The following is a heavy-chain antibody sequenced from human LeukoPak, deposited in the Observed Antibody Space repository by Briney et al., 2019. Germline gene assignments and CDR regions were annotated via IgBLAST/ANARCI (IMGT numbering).Heavy chain of an antibody. CDR3: ARGGSYSSSSFDY. J-gene: IGHJ4*02. Sequence: SETLSLTCTVSGGSISSSSYYWGWIRQPPGKGLEWIGSIYYSGSTYYNPSLKSRVTISVDTSKNQFSLKLSSVTAAYTAVYYCARGGSYSSSSFDYWGQGTLVTVSS. D-gene: IGHD6-13*01. CDR2: IYYSGST. CDR1: GGSISSSSYY. V-gene: IGHV4-39*01.